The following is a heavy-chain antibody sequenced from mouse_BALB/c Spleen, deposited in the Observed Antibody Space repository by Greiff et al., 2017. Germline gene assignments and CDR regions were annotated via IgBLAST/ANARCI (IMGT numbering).Heavy chain of an antibody. Sequence: LQQPGSELVRPGASVKLSCKASGYTFTSYWMHWVKQRPGQGLEWIGNIYPGSGSTNYDEKFKSKATLTVDTSSSTAYMQLSSLTSEDSAVYYCTRCGNYYYYAMDYWGQGTSVTVSS. CDR1: GYTFTSYW. V-gene: IGHV1S22*01. D-gene: IGHD2-1*01. CDR2: IYPGSGST. J-gene: IGHJ4*01. CDR3: TRCGNYYYYAMDY.